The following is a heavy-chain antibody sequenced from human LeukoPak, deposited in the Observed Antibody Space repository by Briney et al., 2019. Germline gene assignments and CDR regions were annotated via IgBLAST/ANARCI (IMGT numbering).Heavy chain of an antibody. CDR2: ISGSGGST. Sequence: PGGSLRLSCAASGFTFSSYAMSWVRQAPGKGLEWVSAISGSGGSTYYADSVKGRFTISRDNSKNTLYLQMNSLRAEDTAVHYCAKGFKIRSHQLSTYYMDVWGKGTTVTVSS. V-gene: IGHV3-23*01. CDR3: AKGFKIRSHQLSTYYMDV. CDR1: GFTFSSYA. J-gene: IGHJ6*03. D-gene: IGHD2-2*01.